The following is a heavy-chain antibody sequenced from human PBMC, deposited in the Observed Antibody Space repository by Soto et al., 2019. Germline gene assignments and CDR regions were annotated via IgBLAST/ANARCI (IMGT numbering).Heavy chain of an antibody. CDR1: GGTFSSYA. V-gene: IGHV1-69*13. J-gene: IGHJ6*02. CDR2: IIPISETT. D-gene: IGHD2-2*01. CDR3: ARSQGSSTSLEIYYYYYYGMDV. Sequence: EASVKVSCKASGGTFSSYAISWVRQAPGQGLEWMGGIIPISETTNYAQKFQGRVTITADESKSTAYMELSSLRSEDTAVYYCARSQGSSTSLEIYYYYYYGMDVWGQGTTVTVSS.